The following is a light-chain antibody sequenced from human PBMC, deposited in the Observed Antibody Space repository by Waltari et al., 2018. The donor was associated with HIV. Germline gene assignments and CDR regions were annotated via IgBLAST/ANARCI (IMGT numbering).Light chain of an antibody. Sequence: QSALTQPPSASGSLGQSVTISCTGSSSDIGAYDFVPWFQQHPHSAPKLLLYEVTRRPSTVSARCSGSRSGNTAFLTVAGLQPDDEATYFCSSYGDSLRVLFGGGTNVTVL. J-gene: IGLJ3*02. CDR1: SSDIGAYDF. CDR3: SSYGDSLRVL. V-gene: IGLV2-8*01. CDR2: EVT.